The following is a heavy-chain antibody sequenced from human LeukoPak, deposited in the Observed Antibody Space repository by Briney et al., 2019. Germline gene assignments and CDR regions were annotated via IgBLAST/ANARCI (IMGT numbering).Heavy chain of an antibody. D-gene: IGHD4-17*01. CDR3: VRQMNTVTADY. J-gene: IGHJ4*02. CDR2: IFYSGST. V-gene: IGHV4-39*01. Sequence: PSETLSLTCTVSGGSISSSSYFWGWIRQPPGKGLEWIGSIFYSGSTYYNPSLNSRVTISIDTSKNQFSLRLSSVTAADTAVYYCVRQMNTVTADYWGQGTLVTVSS. CDR1: GGSISSSSYF.